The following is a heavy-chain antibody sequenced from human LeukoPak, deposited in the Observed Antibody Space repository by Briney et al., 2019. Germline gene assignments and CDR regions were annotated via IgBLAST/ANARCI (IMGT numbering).Heavy chain of an antibody. Sequence: GGSLRLSCAASGFTFSSYSMNWVRQAPGKGLEWVSSISSSSSYIYYADSVKGRFTISRDNAKNSLYLQMNSLRAEDTAVYYCARDSEMATIPNFDYWGQGTLVTVSS. J-gene: IGHJ4*02. D-gene: IGHD5-24*01. CDR3: ARDSEMATIPNFDY. CDR2: ISSSSSYI. CDR1: GFTFSSYS. V-gene: IGHV3-21*01.